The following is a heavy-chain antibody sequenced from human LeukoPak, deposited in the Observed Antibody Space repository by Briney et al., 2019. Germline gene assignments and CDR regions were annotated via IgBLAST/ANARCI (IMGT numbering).Heavy chain of an antibody. CDR1: GGSFSGYY. CDR3: ARFRDIVVVVAAYQRHDAFDI. CDR2: INHSGST. Sequence: SETLSLTCAVYGGSFSGYYWSWIRQPPGKGLEWIGVINHSGSTNYNPSLKSRVTISVDTSKNQFSLKLSSVTAADTAVYYCARFRDIVVVVAAYQRHDAFDIWGQGTMVTVSS. D-gene: IGHD2-15*01. V-gene: IGHV4-34*01. J-gene: IGHJ3*02.